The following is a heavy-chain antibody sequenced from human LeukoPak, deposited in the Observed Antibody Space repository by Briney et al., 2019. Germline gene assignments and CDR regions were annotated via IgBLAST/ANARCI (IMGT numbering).Heavy chain of an antibody. D-gene: IGHD2-21*02. V-gene: IGHV3-7*01. CDR1: GFTFSRYW. CDR2: INQDGSEK. Sequence: GGSLRLSCAASGFTFSRYWMSWVRQAPGKGLESVANINQDGSEKYYVDSVKGRFTISRDNAKNSLYMQINSLRAEDTAVYYCARAHVTGVDAFDIWGQGTMVTVSS. CDR3: ARAHVTGVDAFDI. J-gene: IGHJ3*02.